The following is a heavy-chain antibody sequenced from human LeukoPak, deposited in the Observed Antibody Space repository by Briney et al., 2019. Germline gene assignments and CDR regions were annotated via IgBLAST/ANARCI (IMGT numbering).Heavy chain of an antibody. D-gene: IGHD3-10*01. CDR1: GYTFTSYD. CDR3: ARVLMVRGPTTLGY. V-gene: IGHV1-8*01. Sequence: ASVKVSCKASGYTFTSYDINWVRLATGQGLEWMGWMNPNSGNTGYAQKFQGRVTMTRNTSISTAYMELSSLRSEDTAVYYCARVLMVRGPTTLGYWGQGTLVTVSS. J-gene: IGHJ4*02. CDR2: MNPNSGNT.